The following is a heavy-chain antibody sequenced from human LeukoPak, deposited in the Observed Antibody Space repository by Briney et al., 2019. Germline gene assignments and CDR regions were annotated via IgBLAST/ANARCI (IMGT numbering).Heavy chain of an antibody. CDR1: GGSISSGDYY. V-gene: IGHV4-61*08. J-gene: IGHJ4*02. CDR3: ASSTDSSGYSDY. D-gene: IGHD3-22*01. Sequence: SQTLSLTCTVSGGSISSGDYYWNWIRQPPGKGLEWIGYIYYSGSTNYNPSLKSRVTISVETSKNQFSLKLSSVTAADTAVYYCASSTDSSGYSDYWGQGTLVTVSS. CDR2: IYYSGST.